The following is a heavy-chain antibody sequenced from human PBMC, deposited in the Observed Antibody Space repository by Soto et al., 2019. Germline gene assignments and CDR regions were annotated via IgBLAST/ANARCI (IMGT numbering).Heavy chain of an antibody. CDR2: IIPIFGTA. D-gene: IGHD6-13*01. CDR1: GGTFSSYA. J-gene: IGHJ5*02. V-gene: IGHV1-69*13. Sequence: EASVKVSCKASGGTFSSYAISWVRQAPGQGLEWMGGIIPIFGTANYAQKFQGRVTITADESTSTAYMELSSLRSEDTAVYYCARYYSSSWYDWFDPWGQGTLVTVSS. CDR3: ARYYSSSWYDWFDP.